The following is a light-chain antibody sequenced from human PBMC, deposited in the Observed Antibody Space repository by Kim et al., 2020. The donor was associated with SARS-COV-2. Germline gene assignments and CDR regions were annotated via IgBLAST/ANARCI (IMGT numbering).Light chain of an antibody. Sequence: ASVGDRVTIACLASQSISTWLAWYQQKPGKAPKVLIYKASSLQSGVPSRFSGSGSGTEFTLTISSLQPDDFATYYCQQYNSFALTFGGGTKVDIK. CDR3: QQYNSFALT. V-gene: IGKV1-5*03. CDR1: QSISTW. J-gene: IGKJ4*01. CDR2: KAS.